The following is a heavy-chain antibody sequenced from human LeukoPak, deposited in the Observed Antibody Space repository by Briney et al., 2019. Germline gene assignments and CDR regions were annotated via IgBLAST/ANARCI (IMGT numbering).Heavy chain of an antibody. V-gene: IGHV3-49*04. CDR1: GFTFGDYA. Sequence: GGSLRLSCTASGFTFGDYAMSWVRQAPGKGLEWVVFIRSKAYGGATEYAASVKGRFTISRDDSKSIAYLQMNSLNTEDTAVYYCTRAYCGGDCYFQHWGQGTLVTVSS. CDR3: TRAYCGGDCYFQH. D-gene: IGHD2-21*02. J-gene: IGHJ1*01. CDR2: IRSKAYGGAT.